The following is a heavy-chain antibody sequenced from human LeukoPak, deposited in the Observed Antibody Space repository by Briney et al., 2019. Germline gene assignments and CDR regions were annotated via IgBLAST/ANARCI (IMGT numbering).Heavy chain of an antibody. CDR1: KFTFSSYS. CDR2: ISSSSSYI. Sequence: PGGSLRLSCAASKFTFSSYSMNWVRQAPGKGLECVSSISSSSSYIYYADSVKGRFTISRDNAKNSLYLQMNSLRAEDTAVYYCARDLGSIVDYWGPGTLVTVSS. J-gene: IGHJ4*02. D-gene: IGHD3-10*01. V-gene: IGHV3-21*01. CDR3: ARDLGSIVDY.